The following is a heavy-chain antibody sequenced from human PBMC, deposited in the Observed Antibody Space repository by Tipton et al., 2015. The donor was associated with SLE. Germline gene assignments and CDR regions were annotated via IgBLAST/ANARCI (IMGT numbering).Heavy chain of an antibody. V-gene: IGHV4-34*01. Sequence: LRLSCALSGGSFSRYYWTWIRQSPGKGLEWIGEVSHSGDTNYTPSLKSRVSISVDTSKNLFFLKLTSVTAADTAVYYCARGGVGGYDYFDFWGPGTLVTVSS. CDR3: ARGGVGGYDYFDF. CDR2: VSHSGDT. D-gene: IGHD5-12*01. CDR1: GGSFSRYY. J-gene: IGHJ4*02.